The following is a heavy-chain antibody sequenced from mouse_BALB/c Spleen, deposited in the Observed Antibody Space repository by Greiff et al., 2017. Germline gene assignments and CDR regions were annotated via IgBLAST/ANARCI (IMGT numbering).Heavy chain of an antibody. D-gene: IGHD2-4*01. CDR1: GFSLTSYG. Sequence: QVQLKQSGPGLVAPSQSLSITCTVSGFSLTSYGVHWVRQPPGKGLEWLGVIWAGGSTNYNSALMSRLSISKDNSKSQVFLKMNSLQTDDTAMYYCARDGDYYDYDPIYAMDYWGQGTSVTVSS. CDR2: IWAGGST. V-gene: IGHV2-9*02. CDR3: ARDGDYYDYDPIYAMDY. J-gene: IGHJ4*01.